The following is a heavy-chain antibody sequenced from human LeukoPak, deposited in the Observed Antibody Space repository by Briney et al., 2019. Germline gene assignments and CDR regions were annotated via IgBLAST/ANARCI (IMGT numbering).Heavy chain of an antibody. D-gene: IGHD2-2*02. CDR3: ARYCSSTSCYTPSDVYDI. V-gene: IGHV3-11*04. J-gene: IGHJ3*02. CDR2: ISSSGYTI. Sequence: GGSLRLSXAASGFTFSDYYMSWIRQAPGKGLEWLSYISSSGYTIYYADSVKGRFTISRDNANNSLHLQMNSLRAEDTAAYYCARYCSSTSCYTPSDVYDIWGQGTMVTVSS. CDR1: GFTFSDYY.